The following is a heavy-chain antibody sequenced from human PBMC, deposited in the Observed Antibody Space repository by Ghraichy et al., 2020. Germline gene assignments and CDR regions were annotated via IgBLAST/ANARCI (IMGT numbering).Heavy chain of an antibody. D-gene: IGHD5-12*01. CDR2: IYTSGST. Sequence: SETLSLTCTVSGGSISSYYWSWIRQPAGKGLEWIGRIYTSGSTNYNPSLKSRVTMSVDTSKNQFSLKLSSVTAADTAVYYCARASAVSGYAYYYYYYGMDVWGQGTTVTVSS. CDR1: GGSISSYY. J-gene: IGHJ6*02. V-gene: IGHV4-4*07. CDR3: ARASAVSGYAYYYYYYGMDV.